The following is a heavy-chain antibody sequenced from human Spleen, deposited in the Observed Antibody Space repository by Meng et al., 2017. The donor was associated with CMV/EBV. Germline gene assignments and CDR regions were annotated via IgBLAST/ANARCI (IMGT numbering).Heavy chain of an antibody. Sequence: GESLKISCKTSGYRFTTYWIAWVRQMPGKGLEWMGIIYPGDSDTKYSPSFEGRVTISVDKSISTAYLQWSSLKASDTAIYYCARPTTYYYGLDVWGQGTTVTVSS. CDR2: IYPGDSDT. CDR1: GYRFTTYW. D-gene: IGHD5-12*01. CDR3: ARPTTYYYGLDV. J-gene: IGHJ6*02. V-gene: IGHV5-51*01.